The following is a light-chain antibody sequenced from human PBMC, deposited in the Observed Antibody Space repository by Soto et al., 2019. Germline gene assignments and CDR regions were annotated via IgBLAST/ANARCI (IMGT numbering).Light chain of an antibody. CDR1: QSVLYSSNNKNY. CDR2: WAS. Sequence: DIVMTQSPDSLAVSLGERATINCKSSQSVLYSSNNKNYLAWYQQKPGQPPKLLIYWASTRESGVPDRFSDSGSGTDFTLPISSLQAEDVAVYYCQQYYRPWTFGQGTKVEIK. CDR3: QQYYRPWT. V-gene: IGKV4-1*01. J-gene: IGKJ1*01.